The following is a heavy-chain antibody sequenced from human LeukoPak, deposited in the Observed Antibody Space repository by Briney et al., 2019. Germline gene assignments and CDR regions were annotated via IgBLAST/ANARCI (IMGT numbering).Heavy chain of an antibody. CDR1: GGSISSSSYY. V-gene: IGHV4-39*07. CDR2: IYYSGST. CDR3: AKGGKGFPLGLRFDS. J-gene: IGHJ4*02. Sequence: SETLSLTCTVSGGSISSSSYYWGWIRQPPGKGLEWIGTIYYSGSTYYNPSLKSRVTISVDTSKNQFSLKLTSLTAADTAVYYCAKGGKGFPLGLRFDSWGQGTLVSVS. D-gene: IGHD2-21*01.